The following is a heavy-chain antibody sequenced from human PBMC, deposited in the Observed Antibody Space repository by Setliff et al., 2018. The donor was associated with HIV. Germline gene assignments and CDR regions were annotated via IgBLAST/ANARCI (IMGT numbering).Heavy chain of an antibody. CDR1: GGSISTYY. V-gene: IGHV4-59*12. CDR3: ARWTVGELDHFDS. Sequence: SETLSLTCTVSGGSISTYYWSWIRQPPGKGLEWIGSIYFTGSSDNNPSLKSRVTLSVDTSKNQFALKLSSVTAADTAMYYCARWTVGELDHFDSWGQGTPVTVSS. D-gene: IGHD4-17*01. CDR2: IYFTGSS. J-gene: IGHJ4*02.